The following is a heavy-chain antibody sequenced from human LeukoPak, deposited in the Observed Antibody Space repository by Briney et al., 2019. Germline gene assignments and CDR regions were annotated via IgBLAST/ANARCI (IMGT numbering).Heavy chain of an antibody. J-gene: IGHJ4*02. Sequence: ASVKVSCKASGYTFTSYDFNWVRQAPGQGLEWLGWMNPNSGDTGYAQRFQGRVTMTRNTSISTAYMELSSLRSEDTAVYYCARTQKYAATLFYWGQGTLVTVSS. CDR3: ARTQKYAATLFY. CDR1: GYTFTSYD. CDR2: MNPNSGDT. V-gene: IGHV1-8*01.